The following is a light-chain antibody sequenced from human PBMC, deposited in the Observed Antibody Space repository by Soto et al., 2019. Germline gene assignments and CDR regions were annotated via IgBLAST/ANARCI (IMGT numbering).Light chain of an antibody. CDR2: GAS. Sequence: DIQMTQSPSFLSASVGDRVNINFRASQSIGKHLNCYQQKPGKAPKFLIYGASTLQSGVPPRFTGSGSGTDFTLTVNSLQAEDFATYYCQQSYTSPTTFGQGTRLEIK. J-gene: IGKJ5*01. CDR3: QQSYTSPTT. V-gene: IGKV1-39*01. CDR1: QSIGKH.